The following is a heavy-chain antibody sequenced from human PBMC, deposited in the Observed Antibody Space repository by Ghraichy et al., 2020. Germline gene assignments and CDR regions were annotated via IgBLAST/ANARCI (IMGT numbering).Heavy chain of an antibody. CDR3: ARVPSGGMGVSFDY. CDR2: IYYSGST. CDR1: GGSISTYY. Sequence: SETPSLTCTVSGGSISTYYWSWIRQPPGKGLEWIGYIYYSGSTSYKASLKSRVAISVDTSKNEFSLKLTSLTAADTAVYYCARVPSGGMGVSFDYWGLGILVTVSS. V-gene: IGHV4-59*01. J-gene: IGHJ4*02. D-gene: IGHD2-15*01.